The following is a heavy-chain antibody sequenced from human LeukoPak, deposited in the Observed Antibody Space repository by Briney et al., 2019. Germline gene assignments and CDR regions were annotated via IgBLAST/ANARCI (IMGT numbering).Heavy chain of an antibody. CDR1: GGSISSGDYY. CDR3: ARALDSSGYYYDYFDY. CDR2: IYYSGST. D-gene: IGHD3-22*01. V-gene: IGHV4-30-4*01. J-gene: IGHJ4*02. Sequence: SETLSLTCTVSGGSISSGDYYWSWIRQPPGKGLEWIGYIYYSGSTYYNPSLKSRVTISVDTSKNQFSLKLSSVTAADTAVYYCARALDSSGYYYDYFDYWGQGTLVTVSS.